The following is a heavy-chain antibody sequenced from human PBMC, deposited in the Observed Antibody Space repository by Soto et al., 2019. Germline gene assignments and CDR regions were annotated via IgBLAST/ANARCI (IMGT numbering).Heavy chain of an antibody. CDR3: ARGRRKCHSDD. Sequence: SETLSLTCAVYGGSFSGYYWSWIRQPPGKGLEWIGEINHSGSTNYNPSLKSRVTISVDTSKNQFSLKLSSVTAADTAVYYCARGRRKCHSDDWRQGTLVTVS. CDR2: INHSGST. CDR1: GGSFSGYY. V-gene: IGHV4-34*01. J-gene: IGHJ4*02.